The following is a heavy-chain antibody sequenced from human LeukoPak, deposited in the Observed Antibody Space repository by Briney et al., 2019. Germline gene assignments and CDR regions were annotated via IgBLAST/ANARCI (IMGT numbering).Heavy chain of an antibody. J-gene: IGHJ4*02. V-gene: IGHV1-3*01. CDR3: ARGAGEVWFGELFPLDY. Sequence: ASVKVSCKASGYTFTSYAMHWVRQAPGQRLEWMGWINAGNGNTKYSQKFQGRVTITRDTSASTAYMELSSLSSEDTAVYYCARGAGEVWFGELFPLDYWGQGTLVTVSS. D-gene: IGHD3-10*01. CDR1: GYTFTSYA. CDR2: INAGNGNT.